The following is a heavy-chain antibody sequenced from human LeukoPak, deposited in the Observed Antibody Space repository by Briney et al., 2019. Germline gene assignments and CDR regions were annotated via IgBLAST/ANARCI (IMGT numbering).Heavy chain of an antibody. CDR2: VDYRGGT. D-gene: IGHD3-22*01. CDR3: AREVATSYYDSGAYYRQTEAFDF. CDR1: GASVYSDSSY. Sequence: SETLSLTCSVSGASVYSDSSYWTWIRQAPGKGLEWIGYVDYRGGTKYNASLKSRVTISLETSKNQFPLNLNSVIAADTAVYYCAREVATSYYDSGAYYRQTEAFDFWGQGKMVTVSS. V-gene: IGHV4-61*01. J-gene: IGHJ3*01.